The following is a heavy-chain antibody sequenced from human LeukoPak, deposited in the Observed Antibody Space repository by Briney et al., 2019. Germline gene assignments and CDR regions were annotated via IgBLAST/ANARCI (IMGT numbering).Heavy chain of an antibody. V-gene: IGHV4-34*01. Sequence: SETLSLTCAVYGGSFSGYYWSWIRQPPGKGLEWIGEINHSGSTNYNPSLRSRVTISVDTSKNQFSLKLSSVTAADTAVYYCARREIIMVRGVPNQPEYYYHGMDVWGQGTTVTVSS. CDR2: INHSGST. CDR3: ARREIIMVRGVPNQPEYYYHGMDV. D-gene: IGHD3-10*01. J-gene: IGHJ6*02. CDR1: GGSFSGYY.